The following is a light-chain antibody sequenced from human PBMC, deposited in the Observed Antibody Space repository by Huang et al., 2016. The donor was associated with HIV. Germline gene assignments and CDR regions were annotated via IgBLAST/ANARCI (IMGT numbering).Light chain of an antibody. Sequence: EIVMTQSPATLSVSPGERATLSCRAGQSVSSNLAWYQQKPGQSPRLPIYNTTTRATGAPARFSGSGSGTEFTLTINSLQSEDFAVYYCQQYNNWPRTFGQGTKVDIK. V-gene: IGKV3-15*01. CDR3: QQYNNWPRT. CDR2: NTT. J-gene: IGKJ1*01. CDR1: QSVSSN.